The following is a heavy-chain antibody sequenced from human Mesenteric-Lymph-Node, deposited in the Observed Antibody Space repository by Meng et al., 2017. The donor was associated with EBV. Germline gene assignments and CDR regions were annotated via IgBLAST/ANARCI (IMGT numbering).Heavy chain of an antibody. Sequence: QVQLQESGPGLVRPSPXLSLTCAVSGGSVSRGGYYWSWIRQPPGKGLEWIGYIFYSGSTYYNPSLKSRVTISLDTSKNQFSLKLSSMAAADTAVYYCAWSYGDFSFHFWGQGTLVTVSS. CDR1: GGSVSRGGYY. CDR2: IFYSGST. J-gene: IGHJ4*02. D-gene: IGHD4-17*01. CDR3: AWSYGDFSFHF. V-gene: IGHV4-30-4*01.